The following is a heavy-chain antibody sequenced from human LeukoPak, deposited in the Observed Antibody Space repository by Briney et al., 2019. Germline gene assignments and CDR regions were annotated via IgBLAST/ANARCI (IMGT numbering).Heavy chain of an antibody. CDR2: ISSSSGSI. Sequence: GGSLSLSCAASGFSFSSYAMSWVRQAPGKGPEWVSAISSSSGSIYYADSVKGRFTISRDNSKNTLYLQMNSLRAEDTAVYYCATPRPYNWNPGWYFVLWGRGTLVTVSS. CDR3: ATPRPYNWNPGWYFVL. J-gene: IGHJ2*01. CDR1: GFSFSSYA. D-gene: IGHD1-20*01. V-gene: IGHV3-23*01.